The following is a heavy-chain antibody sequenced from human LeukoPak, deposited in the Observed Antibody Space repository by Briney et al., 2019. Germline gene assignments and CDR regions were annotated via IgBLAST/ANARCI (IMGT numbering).Heavy chain of an antibody. Sequence: PSETLSLTCTVSGGSISSYYWSWIRQPPGKGLEWIGYIYYSGSTNYNPSLKSRVTISVDTSKNQFSLKLSSVTAADTAVYYCARWGYYDFWSGHYFDYWGQGTLVTVSS. CDR3: ARWGYYDFWSGHYFDY. J-gene: IGHJ4*02. CDR1: GGSISSYY. CDR2: IYYSGST. D-gene: IGHD3-3*01. V-gene: IGHV4-59*01.